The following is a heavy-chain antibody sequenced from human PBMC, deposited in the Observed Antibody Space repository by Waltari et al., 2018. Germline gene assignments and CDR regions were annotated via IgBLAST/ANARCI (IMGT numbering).Heavy chain of an antibody. CDR3: ARDRITMIVGYWYFDL. CDR2: INHSGST. Sequence: QVQLQQWGAGLLKPSETLSLTCAVYGGSFSGDYWCWNRQAPGKGVEEIGEINHSGSTNYNPSLKSRVTISVDTSKNQFSLKLSSVTAADTAVYYCARDRITMIVGYWYFDLWGRGTLVTVSS. CDR1: GGSFSGDY. D-gene: IGHD3-22*01. V-gene: IGHV4-34*01. J-gene: IGHJ2*01.